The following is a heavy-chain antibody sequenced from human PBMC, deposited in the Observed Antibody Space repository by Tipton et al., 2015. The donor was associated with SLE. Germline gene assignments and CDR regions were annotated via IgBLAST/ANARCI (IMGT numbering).Heavy chain of an antibody. CDR2: IYSSGTP. J-gene: IGHJ4*02. Sequence: SLRLSCAASGFTFSSYAMHWVRQAPGKGLEWLAVIYSSGTPQYAESVKDRFIISRDNSRNTLFLQINSLRLDDTAVYYCARNGAGYYSAGYFDDWGPGTLVSVS. CDR1: GFTFSSYA. D-gene: IGHD3-22*01. CDR3: ARNGAGYYSAGYFDD. V-gene: IGHV3-66*01.